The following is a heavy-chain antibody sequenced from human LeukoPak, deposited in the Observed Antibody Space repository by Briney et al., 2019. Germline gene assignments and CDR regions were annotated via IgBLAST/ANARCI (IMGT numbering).Heavy chain of an antibody. CDR1: GFTFSRFA. CDR3: AKLPVTNYYYDGLDV. D-gene: IGHD4-17*01. CDR2: ISGHGGST. J-gene: IGHJ6*02. V-gene: IGHV3-23*01. Sequence: GGSLRLSCAASGFTFSRFAMSWVRQAPGKGLEWLSSISGHGGSTYYEDSVKGRFSISRDNSKNILYLQMNSLRADDTAVYYCAKLPVTNYYYDGLDVWGQGTTVTVS.